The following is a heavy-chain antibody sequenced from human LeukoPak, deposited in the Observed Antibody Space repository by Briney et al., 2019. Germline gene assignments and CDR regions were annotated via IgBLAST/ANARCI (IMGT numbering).Heavy chain of an antibody. Sequence: GASVKVSCKASGYTFTSYGIRGVREAPGQGLECRGWISAYNGKTNYAQKLQGRVTMTTDTSTSTAYMELRSLRSDDTAVYYCARGTLVDGGYPPDHWGQGTLVTVSS. J-gene: IGHJ4*02. D-gene: IGHD3-22*01. V-gene: IGHV1-18*01. CDR1: GYTFTSYG. CDR3: ARGTLVDGGYPPDH. CDR2: ISAYNGKT.